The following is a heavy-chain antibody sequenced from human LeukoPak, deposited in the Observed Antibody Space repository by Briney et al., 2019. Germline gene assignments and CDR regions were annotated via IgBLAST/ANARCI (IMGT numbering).Heavy chain of an antibody. Sequence: SETLSLTCAVYGGSFSGYYRSWIRQPPGKGLEWIGEINQSGSTNYNPSLKSRVTISVDTSKNQFSLKLSSVAAADTAVYYCARVYWSKKVGATNADYWGQGTLVTVSS. J-gene: IGHJ4*02. CDR1: GGSFSGYY. D-gene: IGHD1-26*01. CDR3: ARVYWSKKVGATNADY. V-gene: IGHV4-34*01. CDR2: INQSGST.